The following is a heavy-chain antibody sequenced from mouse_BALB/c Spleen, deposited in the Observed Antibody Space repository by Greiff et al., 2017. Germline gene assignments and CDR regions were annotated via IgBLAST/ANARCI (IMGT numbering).Heavy chain of an antibody. J-gene: IGHJ4*01. CDR2: ISSGGSYT. CDR1: GFTFSSYA. D-gene: IGHD2-1*01. V-gene: IGHV5-9-3*01. CDR3: ARPGNYPYAMDY. Sequence: EVKLMESGGGLVKPGGSLKLSCAASGFTFSSYAMSWVRQTPEKRLEWVATISSGGSYTYYPDSVKGRFTISRDNAKNTLYLQMSSLRSEDTAMYYCARPGNYPYAMDYWGQGTSVTVSS.